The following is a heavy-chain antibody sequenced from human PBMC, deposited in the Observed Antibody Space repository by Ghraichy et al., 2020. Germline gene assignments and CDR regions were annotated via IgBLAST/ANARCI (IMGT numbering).Heavy chain of an antibody. CDR3: ARRAPYYYPSGSYYNVNFDY. CDR2: IYYSGST. V-gene: IGHV4-39*01. D-gene: IGHD3-10*01. CDR1: GGSISSSSYY. Sequence: SETLSLTCTVSGGSISSSSYYWGWIRQPPGKGLEWVGTIYYSGSTYYNPSLKSRLTISVDTSKNQFSLKLSSVTAADTAVYYCARRAPYYYPSGSYYNVNFDYWGQGALVTVSS. J-gene: IGHJ4*02.